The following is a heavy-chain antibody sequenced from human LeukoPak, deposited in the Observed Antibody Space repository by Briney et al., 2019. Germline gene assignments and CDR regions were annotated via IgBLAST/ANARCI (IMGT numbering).Heavy chain of an antibody. J-gene: IGHJ3*02. V-gene: IGHV1-69*13. Sequence: SMKVSCKASGGTFSSYAISWVRQAPGQGLEWMGGIIPIFGTANYAQKFQGRVTITADESTSTAYMELSSLRSEDTAVYYCAREAMIFGVENAFDIWGQGTMVTVSS. CDR2: IIPIFGTA. CDR3: AREAMIFGVENAFDI. CDR1: GGTFSSYA. D-gene: IGHD3-3*01.